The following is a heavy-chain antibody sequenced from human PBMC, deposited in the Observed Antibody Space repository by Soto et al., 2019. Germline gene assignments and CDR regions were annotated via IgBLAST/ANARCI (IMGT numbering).Heavy chain of an antibody. J-gene: IGHJ4*02. V-gene: IGHV4-59*01. D-gene: IGHD5-12*01. CDR3: ARDQGDGYNLAFDY. CDR1: GGSISSYY. CDR2: IYYSGIT. Sequence: SETLSLTCTVSGGSISSYYCSWIRQPPGKGLEWIGYIYYSGITNYNPSLKSRVTISVDTSKNQFSLKLSSVTAADTAVYYCARDQGDGYNLAFDYCGQGTLVTVSS.